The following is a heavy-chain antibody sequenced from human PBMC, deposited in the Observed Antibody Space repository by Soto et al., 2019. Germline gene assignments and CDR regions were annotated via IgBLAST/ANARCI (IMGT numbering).Heavy chain of an antibody. CDR1: GGSISSSSYY. D-gene: IGHD6-6*01. CDR3: ARQLSSIAARYFYYHYGMDV. J-gene: IGHJ6*02. V-gene: IGHV4-39*01. CDR2: IYYSGST. Sequence: SETLSLTCTVSGGSISSSSYYWGWIRQPPGKGLEWIGSIYYSGSTYYNPSLKSRVTISVDTSKNQFSLKLSSVTAADTAVYYCARQLSSIAARYFYYHYGMDVWGQGTTVTVSS.